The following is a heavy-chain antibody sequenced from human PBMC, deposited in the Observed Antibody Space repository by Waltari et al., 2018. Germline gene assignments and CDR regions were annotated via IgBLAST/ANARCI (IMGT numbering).Heavy chain of an antibody. CDR1: GGSFRGYY. CDR3: ARRWDWGRVRYYYGMDV. Sequence: QVQLQQWGAGLLKPSETLSLTCAVYGGSFRGYYWSWIRQPPGKGLEWIGEINHSGSTNYNPSLKSRVTISVDTSKNQFSLKLSSVTAADTAVYYCARRWDWGRVRYYYGMDVWGQGTTVTVSS. CDR2: INHSGST. D-gene: IGHD7-27*01. V-gene: IGHV4-34*01. J-gene: IGHJ6*02.